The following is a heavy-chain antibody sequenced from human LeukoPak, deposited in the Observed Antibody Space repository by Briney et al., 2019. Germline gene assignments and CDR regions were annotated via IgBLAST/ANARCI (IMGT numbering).Heavy chain of an antibody. J-gene: IGHJ4*02. CDR3: ARVLWFGESDY. CDR1: GYSISSGYY. CDR2: ISSSSSYI. Sequence: ETLSLTCTVSGYSISSGYYWGWVRQAPGKGLEWVSSISSSSSYIYYADSVKGRFTISRDNAKNSLYLQMNSLRAEDTAVYYCARVLWFGESDYWGQGTLVTVSS. V-gene: IGHV3-21*01. D-gene: IGHD3-10*01.